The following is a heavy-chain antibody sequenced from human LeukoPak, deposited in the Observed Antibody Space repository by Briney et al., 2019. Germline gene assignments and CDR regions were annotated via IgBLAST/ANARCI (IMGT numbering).Heavy chain of an antibody. V-gene: IGHV3-30*18. Sequence: GRSLRLSCAASGFTFSSYGMHWVRQAPGKGLEWVAVISYDGSNKYYADSVKGRFTISRDNSKNTLYLQMNSLRAEDTAVYYCAKEGGYDLYYFDYWGQGTLVTVSS. D-gene: IGHD5-12*01. J-gene: IGHJ4*02. CDR1: GFTFSSYG. CDR3: AKEGGYDLYYFDY. CDR2: ISYDGSNK.